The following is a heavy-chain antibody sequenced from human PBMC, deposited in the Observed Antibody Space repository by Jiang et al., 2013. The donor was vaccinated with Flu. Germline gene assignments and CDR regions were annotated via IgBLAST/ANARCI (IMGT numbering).Heavy chain of an antibody. J-gene: IGHJ4*02. D-gene: IGHD6-6*01. CDR2: ISASSGIT. Sequence: GAEVKKPGASVKVSCKASGYSFSTYGISWVRQAPGQGLEWMGWISASSGITNYGQKFQGTVTMTTNTSTSTAYMELRSLRSDDTAVYYCASSSSAGINYYWGQGTLVTVSS. CDR1: GYSFSTYG. CDR3: ASSSSAGINYY. V-gene: IGHV1-18*01.